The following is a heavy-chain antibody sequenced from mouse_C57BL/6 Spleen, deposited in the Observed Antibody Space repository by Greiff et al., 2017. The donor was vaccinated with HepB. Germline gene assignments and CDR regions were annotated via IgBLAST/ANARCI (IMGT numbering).Heavy chain of an antibody. Sequence: VMLVESGAELARPGASVKMSCKASGYTFTSYTMHWVKQRPGQGLEWIGYINPSSGYTKYNQKFKDKATLTADKSSSTAYMQLSSLTSEDSAVYYCARGGTWAMDYWGQGTSVTVSS. V-gene: IGHV1-4*01. D-gene: IGHD4-1*01. CDR1: GYTFTSYT. J-gene: IGHJ4*01. CDR2: INPSSGYT. CDR3: ARGGTWAMDY.